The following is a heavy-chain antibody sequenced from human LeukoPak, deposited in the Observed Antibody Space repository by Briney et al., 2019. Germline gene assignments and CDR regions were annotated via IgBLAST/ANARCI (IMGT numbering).Heavy chain of an antibody. V-gene: IGHV1-2*02. Sequence: ASVKVSCKASGFTFTAYHMHWVRQAPGQGLEWMGWINPNSGGTNYAQKFQGRVTMTRDTSISTAYMELSRLRSDDTAVCYCARESIAATQVDYWGQGTLVTVSS. CDR2: INPNSGGT. D-gene: IGHD6-6*01. J-gene: IGHJ4*02. CDR1: GFTFTAYH. CDR3: ARESIAATQVDY.